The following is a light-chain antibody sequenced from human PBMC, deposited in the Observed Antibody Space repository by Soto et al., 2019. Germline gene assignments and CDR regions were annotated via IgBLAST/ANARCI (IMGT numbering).Light chain of an antibody. Sequence: AVTAPRWVSGSTGEAVAISSTGTSSDVGSYNRVSWYQQPPGTAPKLMIYEVSNRPSGVPDRFSGSKSGNTASLTISGLQAEDEADYYCSLYTSSSTYVFGTGTKVTVL. CDR1: SSDVGSYNR. J-gene: IGLJ1*01. CDR3: SLYTSSSTYV. CDR2: EVS. V-gene: IGLV2-18*01.